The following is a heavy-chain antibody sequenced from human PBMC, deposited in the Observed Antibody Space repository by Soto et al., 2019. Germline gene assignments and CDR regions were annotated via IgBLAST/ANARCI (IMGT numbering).Heavy chain of an antibody. CDR2: VIPIFGTA. J-gene: IGHJ4*02. CDR1: GGTFSSYA. Sequence: QVQLVQSGAEVKKPGSSVKVSCKASGGTFSSYAISWVRQAPGQGLEWMGGVIPIFGTANYAQKFQGRVTITADESTSTAYMELSSLRSEDTAVYYCANLRGGTGYSSGWYPYWGQGTLVTVSS. D-gene: IGHD6-19*01. CDR3: ANLRGGTGYSSGWYPY. V-gene: IGHV1-69*01.